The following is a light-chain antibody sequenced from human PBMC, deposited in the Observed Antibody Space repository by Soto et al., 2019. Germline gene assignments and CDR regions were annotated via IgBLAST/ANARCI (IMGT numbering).Light chain of an antibody. Sequence: DIQMSLSLSTLSASVGDRVTITCRASESISGLLAWYQQKPGKAPKLLIYDASSLESVAPTWFSSSASRTEFTLTISILQPDHFISYCSQLSTGHLHPFGQGTKVDI. V-gene: IGKV1-5*01. CDR3: QLSTGHLHP. CDR2: DAS. CDR1: ESISGL. J-gene: IGKJ1*01.